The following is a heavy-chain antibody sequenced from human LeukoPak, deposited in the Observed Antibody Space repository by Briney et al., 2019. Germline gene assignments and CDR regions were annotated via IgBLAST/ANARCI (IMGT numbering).Heavy chain of an antibody. CDR3: ARERARYGSGSYYSY. CDR1: GYTFTGYY. J-gene: IGHJ4*02. V-gene: IGHV1-2*06. Sequence: GASVKVSCKAFGYTFTGYYMHWVRQAPGQGLEWMGRINPNSGGTNYAQKFQGRVTMTRDTSISTAYMELSRLRSDDTAVYYCARERARYGSGSYYSYWGQGTLVTVSS. D-gene: IGHD3-10*01. CDR2: INPNSGGT.